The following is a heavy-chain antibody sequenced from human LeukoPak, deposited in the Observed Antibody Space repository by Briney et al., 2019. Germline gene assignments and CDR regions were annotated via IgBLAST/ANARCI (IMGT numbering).Heavy chain of an antibody. D-gene: IGHD3-3*01. CDR3: AKATLGRVDYNFWSGYFGNPFDI. J-gene: IGHJ3*02. V-gene: IGHV3-23*01. Sequence: GGSLRLSCAASGFTFDSYAMSWVRQAPGKGLEWVSGISDSGGLTYHADSVKGRFTISRDNSKNTLYMQMNSLRAEDTAVYYCAKATLGRVDYNFWSGYFGNPFDIWGQGTMVTVSS. CDR2: ISDSGGLT. CDR1: GFTFDSYA.